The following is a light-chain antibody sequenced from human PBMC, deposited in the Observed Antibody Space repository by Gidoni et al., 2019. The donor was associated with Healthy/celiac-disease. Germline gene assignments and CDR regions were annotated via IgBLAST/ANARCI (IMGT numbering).Light chain of an antibody. V-gene: IGKV1-39*01. J-gene: IGKJ1*01. Sequence: DIQMTQSPSSLSASVGDRVTITCRASQSISSYLHWYQQKPGKAPELLIYAASSLQSGVPSRFSGSGSGTDFTLTISSLQPEDFATYYCQQYYSTPRTFGQGTKVEIK. CDR1: QSISSY. CDR2: AAS. CDR3: QQYYSTPRT.